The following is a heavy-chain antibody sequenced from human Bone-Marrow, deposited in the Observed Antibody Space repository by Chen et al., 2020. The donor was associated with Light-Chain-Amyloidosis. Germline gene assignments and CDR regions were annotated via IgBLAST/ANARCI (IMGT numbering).Heavy chain of an antibody. D-gene: IGHD5-12*01. Sequence: EVQLEQSGPEVKKPGESLKISCKGSGYTFPNYWIGWVRQMPGKGLEWMGVIYPDDSDARYCPSFEGQVTISADKSVTTAYLQGRSLKASDTSMYYCARRRDGYNFDYWGQGTLVTVSS. CDR2: IYPDDSDA. V-gene: IGHV5-51*01. CDR3: ARRRDGYNFDY. J-gene: IGHJ4*02. CDR1: GYTFPNYW.